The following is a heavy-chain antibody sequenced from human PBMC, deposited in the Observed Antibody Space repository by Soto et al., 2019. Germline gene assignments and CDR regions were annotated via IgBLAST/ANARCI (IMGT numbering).Heavy chain of an antibody. D-gene: IGHD3-10*01. CDR2: IYYSGST. CDR1: GDSISNNNYY. Sequence: PSETLSLTCTVSGDSISNNNYYWGWIRQPPEKGLEWIGSIYYSGSTYYNPSLKSPVTISVDMSKNQFSLKLSSVTAADTAVYYCARGTYSGSGNYSRPIFDYWGQGTLVTVSS. J-gene: IGHJ4*02. CDR3: ARGTYSGSGNYSRPIFDY. V-gene: IGHV4-39*01.